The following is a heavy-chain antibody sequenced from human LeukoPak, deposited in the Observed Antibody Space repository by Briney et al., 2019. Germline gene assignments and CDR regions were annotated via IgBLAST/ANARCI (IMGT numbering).Heavy chain of an antibody. D-gene: IGHD6-19*01. Sequence: KSSETLSLTCTVSGGSISSYYWSWIRQPPGKGLEWIRYIYYSGSTNYNPSLKSRVTISVDTSKNQFSLKLSSVTAADTAVYYCARAVSGWPYYFDYWGQGTLVTVSS. CDR1: GGSISSYY. CDR2: IYYSGST. V-gene: IGHV4-59*01. CDR3: ARAVSGWPYYFDY. J-gene: IGHJ4*02.